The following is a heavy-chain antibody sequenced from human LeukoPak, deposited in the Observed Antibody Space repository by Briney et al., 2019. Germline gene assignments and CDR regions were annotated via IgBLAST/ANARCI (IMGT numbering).Heavy chain of an antibody. D-gene: IGHD3-22*01. CDR2: SYYSGST. J-gene: IGHJ4*02. CDR1: GGSISSGGYY. Sequence: SETLSLTCTVSGGSISSGGYYWSRMRQHPGKGLEWIGYSYYSGSTYYNPSLKSRVTISVDTSKNQFSLKLSSVTAADTAVYYCARARGDYYDSSGYYSAFDYWGQGTLVTVSS. V-gene: IGHV4-31*03. CDR3: ARARGDYYDSSGYYSAFDY.